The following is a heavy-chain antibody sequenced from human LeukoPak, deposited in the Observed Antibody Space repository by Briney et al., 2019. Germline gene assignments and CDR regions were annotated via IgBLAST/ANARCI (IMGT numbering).Heavy chain of an antibody. CDR1: GGSISSGGYY. J-gene: IGHJ5*02. CDR2: IYYSGST. CDR3: ATGYCSSTSCPNNWFDP. D-gene: IGHD2-2*01. Sequence: SQTLSLTCTVSGGSISSGGYYWSWIRQHPGKGLEWIGYIYYSGSTYYNPSLKSRVTISVDTSKNQFSLKLSSVTAADTAVYYCATGYCSSTSCPNNWFDPWGQGTLVTVSS. V-gene: IGHV4-31*03.